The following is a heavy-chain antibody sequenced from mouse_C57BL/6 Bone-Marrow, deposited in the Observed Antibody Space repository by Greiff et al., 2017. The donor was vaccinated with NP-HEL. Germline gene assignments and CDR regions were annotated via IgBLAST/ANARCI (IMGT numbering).Heavy chain of an antibody. CDR3: ARNDGYYPWFAY. V-gene: IGHV1-54*01. CDR2: INPGSGGT. CDR1: GYAFTNYL. Sequence: QVHVKQSGAELVRPGTSVKVSCKASGYAFTNYLIEWVKQRPGQGLEWIGVINPGSGGTNYNEKFKGKATLTADKSSSTAYMQLSSLTSEDSAVYFCARNDGYYPWFAYWGQGTLVTVSA. J-gene: IGHJ3*01. D-gene: IGHD2-3*01.